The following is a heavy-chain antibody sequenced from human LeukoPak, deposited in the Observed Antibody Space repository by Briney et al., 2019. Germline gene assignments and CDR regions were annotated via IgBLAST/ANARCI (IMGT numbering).Heavy chain of an antibody. Sequence: GGSLRLSCAASGFTFSSYAMSWVRQAPGKGLEWVSAISGSGGSTYYADSVKGRFTISRDNSKNTLYLQMNSLRAEDTAVYYCAKVRRNYMTTVTSFDYWGQGTLVTVSS. J-gene: IGHJ4*02. V-gene: IGHV3-23*01. D-gene: IGHD4-17*01. CDR3: AKVRRNYMTTVTSFDY. CDR2: ISGSGGST. CDR1: GFTFSSYA.